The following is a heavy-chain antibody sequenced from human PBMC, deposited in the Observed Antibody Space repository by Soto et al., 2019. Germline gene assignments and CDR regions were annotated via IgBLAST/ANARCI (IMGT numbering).Heavy chain of an antibody. CDR1: GYTFTSYY. CDR2: INPSGGST. V-gene: IGHV1-46*01. J-gene: IGHJ6*02. Sequence: QVQLVQSGAEVKKSGASVKVSCKASGYTFTSYYMHWVRQAPGQGLEWMGIINPSGGSTSYAQKFQGRVTMTRDTSTSTVYMELSSLRSEDTAVYYCARDLTVVAARSYYYYGMDVWGQGTTVTVSS. CDR3: ARDLTVVAARSYYYYGMDV. D-gene: IGHD2-15*01.